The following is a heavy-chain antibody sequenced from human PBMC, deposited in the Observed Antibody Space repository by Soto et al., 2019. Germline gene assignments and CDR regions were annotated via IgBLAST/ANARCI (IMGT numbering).Heavy chain of an antibody. V-gene: IGHV3-23*01. J-gene: IGHJ4*02. CDR1: GFTFSSYA. CDR2: ISGSGGST. Sequence: GESLKISCAASGFTFSSYAMSWVRQAPGKGLEWVSAISGSGGSTYYADSVKGRFTISRDNSKNTLYLQMNSLRAEDTAVYYCAKSPVEELDYWGQGTLVTVSS. CDR3: AKSPVEELDY. D-gene: IGHD1-26*01.